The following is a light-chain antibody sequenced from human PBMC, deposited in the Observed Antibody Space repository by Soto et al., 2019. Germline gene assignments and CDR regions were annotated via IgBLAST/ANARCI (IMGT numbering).Light chain of an antibody. J-gene: IGKJ2*01. CDR3: QQRTDWRYT. CDR2: DAS. CDR1: QGVNRY. V-gene: IGKV3-11*01. Sequence: EIVLTQSPGTLSLSPGEGATLSCRASQGVNRYLAWYQQKPGQAPRLLIYDASKRATGIPARFSGSGSGTDFTLTNSSLEPEDFAVYYCQQRTDWRYTFGEGTKLEIK.